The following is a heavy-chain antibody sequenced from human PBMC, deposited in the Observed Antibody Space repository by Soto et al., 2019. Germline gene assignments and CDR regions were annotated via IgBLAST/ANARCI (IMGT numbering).Heavy chain of an antibody. CDR1: GFTVSSNY. D-gene: IGHD1-1*01. Sequence: EVQLVETGGGLIQPGGSLRLSCAASGFTVSSNYMSWVRQAPGKGLEWVSVIYSGGSTYYADSVRGRFTISRDNTKNTLYLQMKSLRDEDTAVYYCARVPPTTRHGMDVWGQGTTVTVSS. J-gene: IGHJ6*01. V-gene: IGHV3-53*02. CDR3: ARVPPTTRHGMDV. CDR2: IYSGGST.